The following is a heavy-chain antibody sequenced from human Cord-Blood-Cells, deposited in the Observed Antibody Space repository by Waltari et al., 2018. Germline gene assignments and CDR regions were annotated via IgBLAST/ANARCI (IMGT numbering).Heavy chain of an antibody. Sequence: QVQLVQSGAEVKKPGASVKVSCKASGYTFTGYYMHWVRQAPGQGLEWMGWINPNSGGTNYAKKFQGRVTMTRDTSISTAYMELSRLRSDDTAVYYCARDYDILTGYYFDYWGQGTLVTVSS. CDR1: GYTFTGYY. J-gene: IGHJ4*02. CDR3: ARDYDILTGYYFDY. D-gene: IGHD3-9*01. V-gene: IGHV1-2*02. CDR2: INPNSGGT.